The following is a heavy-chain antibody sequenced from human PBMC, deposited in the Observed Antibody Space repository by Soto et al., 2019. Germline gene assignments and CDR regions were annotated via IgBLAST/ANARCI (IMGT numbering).Heavy chain of an antibody. D-gene: IGHD3-3*01. J-gene: IGHJ6*02. V-gene: IGHV3-49*04. Sequence: GGSLRLSCTFSGFTSDDYDYALTWVRQAPGKGLQWLGLIRGSTYGGTTEYAASVKGRFTISRDDSKCITYLHMNSLKTEDTAVYYCSRDGDFYGLDVWGQGTTVTVSS. CDR3: SRDGDFYGLDV. CDR2: IRGSTYGGTT. CDR1: GFTSDDYDYA.